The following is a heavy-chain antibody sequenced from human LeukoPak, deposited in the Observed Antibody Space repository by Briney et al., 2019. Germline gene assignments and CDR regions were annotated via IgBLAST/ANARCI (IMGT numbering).Heavy chain of an antibody. CDR2: IGTAGDT. J-gene: IGHJ5*02. CDR1: GFTFSSYS. V-gene: IGHV3-13*01. D-gene: IGHD6-19*01. CDR3: ARGVRQWLDNNWFDP. Sequence: GGSLRLSCAASGFTFSSYSMNWVRQATGKGLEWVSAIGTAGDTYYPGSVKGRFTISRENAKNSLYLQMNSLRAGDTAVYYCARGVRQWLDNNWFDPWGQGTLVTVSS.